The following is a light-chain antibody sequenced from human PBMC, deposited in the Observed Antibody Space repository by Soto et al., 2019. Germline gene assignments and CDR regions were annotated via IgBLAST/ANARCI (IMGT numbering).Light chain of an antibody. CDR1: QNIISH. V-gene: IGKV1-39*01. Sequence: DIQMTQSPSSLSASVGDRVTITCRASQNIISHLNWYQQKPGKAPKLLIYGASSLQSGVPLRFSGSGSGTDFTLTISSLQPEDFATYYCQQSYSTPRTFGPGTQVDIK. J-gene: IGKJ3*01. CDR3: QQSYSTPRT. CDR2: GAS.